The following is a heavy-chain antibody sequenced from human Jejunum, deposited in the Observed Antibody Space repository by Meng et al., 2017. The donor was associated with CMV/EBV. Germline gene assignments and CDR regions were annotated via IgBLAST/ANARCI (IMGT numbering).Heavy chain of an antibody. D-gene: IGHD3/OR15-3a*01. J-gene: IGHJ5*02. CDR2: ISSSSSYI. Sequence: AASGFPFSSYRMTWVRQAPGKGLEWVSSISSSSSYIYYADSVKGRFTISRDNAKNSLYLQMNSLRAEDTAVYYCARDGDWGWFDPWGQGTLVTVSS. V-gene: IGHV3-21*01. CDR1: GFPFSSYR. CDR3: ARDGDWGWFDP.